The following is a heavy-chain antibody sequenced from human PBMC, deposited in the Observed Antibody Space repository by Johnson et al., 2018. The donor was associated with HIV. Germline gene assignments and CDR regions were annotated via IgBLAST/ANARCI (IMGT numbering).Heavy chain of an antibody. Sequence: VQLVESGGGVVQPGRSMRLSCAASGLNFSDYSMHWVRQAPGKGLEWVAVISFDGSTKYYADSVKGRLTISRDNSNNTLYLQMNSLRVEDTAVYYCAKARAAASTSDAFDIWGQGTMVTVSS. CDR1: GLNFSDYS. V-gene: IGHV3-30*04. CDR3: AKARAAASTSDAFDI. CDR2: ISFDGSTK. J-gene: IGHJ3*02. D-gene: IGHD6-13*01.